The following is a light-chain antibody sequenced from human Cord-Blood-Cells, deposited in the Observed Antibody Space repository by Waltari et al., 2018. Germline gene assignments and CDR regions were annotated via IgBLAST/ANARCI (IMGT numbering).Light chain of an antibody. V-gene: IGLV2-14*03. CDR1: SSDVGGYYD. CDR2: DVS. CDR3: SSYTSSSTWV. J-gene: IGLJ3*02. Sequence: QPALTQPASVSGSPGQSITISCTGTSSDVGGYYDVSWYQHHPGKAPKLMIYDVSNRPSGVSNRFSGSKSGNTASLTISGLQAEDEADYYCSSYTSSSTWVFGGGTKLTVL.